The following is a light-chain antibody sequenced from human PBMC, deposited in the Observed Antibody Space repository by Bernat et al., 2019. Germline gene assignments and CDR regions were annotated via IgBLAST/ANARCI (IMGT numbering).Light chain of an antibody. CDR1: QSLLHSNGYNY. CDR2: LGS. Sequence: DIVMTQSPLSLPVTPGEPASISCRSSQSLLHSNGYNYLDCYLQKPGQSPQLLIYLGSNRASGVPDRFSGSGSGTEFTLKISRVEAEDVGVYYCMQALQTPLTFGPGTKVDIK. V-gene: IGKV2-28*01. CDR3: MQALQTPLT. J-gene: IGKJ3*01.